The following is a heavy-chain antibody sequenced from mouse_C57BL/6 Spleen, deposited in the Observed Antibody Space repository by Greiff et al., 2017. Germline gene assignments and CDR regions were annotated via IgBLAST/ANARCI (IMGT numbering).Heavy chain of an antibody. CDR1: GYTFTSYD. Sequence: QVQLQQSGPELVKPGASVKLSCKASGYTFTSYDINWVKQRPGQGLEWIGWLYPRDGSTKYNEKFKGKATLTVDTSSSTAYMELHSLTSEDSAVYFWARSAGTNWYFDVWGTGTTVTVSS. CDR2: LYPRDGST. J-gene: IGHJ1*03. D-gene: IGHD4-1*01. CDR3: ARSAGTNWYFDV. V-gene: IGHV1-85*01.